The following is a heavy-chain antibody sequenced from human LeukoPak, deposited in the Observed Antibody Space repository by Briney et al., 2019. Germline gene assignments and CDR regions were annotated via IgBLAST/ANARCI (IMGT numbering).Heavy chain of an antibody. CDR3: AKDSTLSGAAANFDC. Sequence: GRSLRLSCAASGFTFDDYAMHWVRQAPGKGLEWVSGISWNSGSIGYADSVKGRFTISRDNAKNSLYLQMNSLRAEDTALYYCAKDSTLSGAAANFDCWGQGTLVTVSS. D-gene: IGHD2-2*01. V-gene: IGHV3-9*01. CDR2: ISWNSGSI. CDR1: GFTFDDYA. J-gene: IGHJ4*02.